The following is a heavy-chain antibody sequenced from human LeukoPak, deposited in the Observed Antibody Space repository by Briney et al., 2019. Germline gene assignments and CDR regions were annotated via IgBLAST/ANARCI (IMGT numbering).Heavy chain of an antibody. D-gene: IGHD2-21*02. Sequence: SETLSLTCTVSGGSISSYYWSWIRQPPGKGLEWIGYIYYSGSTNYNPSLKSRVTISVDTSKNQFSLKLSSVTAADTAVYYCARVSGVVVTASLYWYFDLWGRGTLVTVSS. V-gene: IGHV4-59*01. CDR2: IYYSGST. J-gene: IGHJ2*01. CDR1: GGSISSYY. CDR3: ARVSGVVVTASLYWYFDL.